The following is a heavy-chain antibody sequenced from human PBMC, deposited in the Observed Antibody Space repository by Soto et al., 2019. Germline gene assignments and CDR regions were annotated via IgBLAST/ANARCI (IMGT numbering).Heavy chain of an antibody. Sequence: SETLSLTCAVSGGSISSSNWWSWVRQPPGKGLEWIGEIYHSGSTNYNPSLKSRVTISVDKSKNQFSLKLSSVTAADTAVYYCARRVLSSSWLNFDYWGQGTLVTVSS. CDR3: ARRVLSSSWLNFDY. D-gene: IGHD6-13*01. J-gene: IGHJ4*02. CDR2: IYHSGST. CDR1: GGSISSSNW. V-gene: IGHV4-4*02.